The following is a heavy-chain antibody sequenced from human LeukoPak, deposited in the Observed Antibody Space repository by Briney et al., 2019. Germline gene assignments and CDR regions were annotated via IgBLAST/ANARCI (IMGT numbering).Heavy chain of an antibody. Sequence: SETLSLTCAVSGGSFSVYYWTWIRQPPGKGLEWIGYIYYSGSTNYNPSLKSRVTISVDTSKNQFSLKLSSVTAADTAVYYCARGSYGSGSYHHDYWGQGTLVTVSS. D-gene: IGHD3-10*01. J-gene: IGHJ4*02. CDR2: IYYSGST. V-gene: IGHV4-59*01. CDR3: ARGSYGSGSYHHDY. CDR1: GGSFSVYY.